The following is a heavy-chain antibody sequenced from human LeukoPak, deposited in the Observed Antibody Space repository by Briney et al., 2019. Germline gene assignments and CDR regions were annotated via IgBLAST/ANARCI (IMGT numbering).Heavy chain of an antibody. V-gene: IGHV3-7*04. J-gene: IGHJ4*02. D-gene: IGHD6-19*01. CDR2: IKQDGSEK. CDR1: GFTFSSYW. CDR3: ARASSSDWYRHFDY. Sequence: GGSLRLSCAASGFTFSSYWMSWVRQAPGKGLEWVANIKQDGSEKYYVDSVKGRFTISRDIAKNSLYLQMNSLRAEDTAVYYCARASSSDWYRHFDYWGQGTLVTVSS.